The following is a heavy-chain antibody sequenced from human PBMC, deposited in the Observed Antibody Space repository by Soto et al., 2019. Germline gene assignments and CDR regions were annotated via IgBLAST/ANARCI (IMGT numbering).Heavy chain of an antibody. Sequence: QVQLVESGGGVVQPGRSLRLSCAASGFTFSSYAMHWVRQAPGKGLEWVAVISYDGSNKYYADSVKGRFTISRDNSKNTLYLQMNSLRAEDTAVYYCARIDGRTWPDYWGQGTLVTVSS. V-gene: IGHV3-30-3*01. J-gene: IGHJ4*02. CDR1: GFTFSSYA. CDR2: ISYDGSNK. CDR3: ARIDGRTWPDY.